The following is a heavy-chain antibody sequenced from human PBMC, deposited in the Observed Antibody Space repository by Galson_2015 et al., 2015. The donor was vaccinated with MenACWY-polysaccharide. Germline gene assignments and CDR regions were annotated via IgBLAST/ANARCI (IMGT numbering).Heavy chain of an antibody. V-gene: IGHV3-74*01. D-gene: IGHD2-15*01. J-gene: IGHJ5*02. Sequence: SLKLSCAASGLTFSNNGIHWVRQATGQGLEWVGRINSDSGSTAYADSVKGRFTISRDNAKNTLYLQMNSLRFEDTAVYYCVSPLGRGSTGSYCMDAWGQGTLVTVSA. CDR1: GLTFSNNG. CDR2: INSDSGST. CDR3: VSPLGRGSTGSYCMDA.